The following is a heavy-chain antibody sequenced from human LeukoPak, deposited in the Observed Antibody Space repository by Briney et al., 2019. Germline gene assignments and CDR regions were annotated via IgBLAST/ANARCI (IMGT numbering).Heavy chain of an antibody. D-gene: IGHD3-10*01. CDR3: ARRYYGSGSPIPYYFDY. CDR1: GYTFTSYY. Sequence: ASVKVSCKASGYTFTSYYMHWVRQAPGQGLEWMGIINPSGGSTSYAQKFQGRVTMTRDTSTSTVYMELSSLRSEDTAVYYCARRYYGSGSPIPYYFDYWGQGTLVTVSS. J-gene: IGHJ4*02. CDR2: INPSGGST. V-gene: IGHV1-46*01.